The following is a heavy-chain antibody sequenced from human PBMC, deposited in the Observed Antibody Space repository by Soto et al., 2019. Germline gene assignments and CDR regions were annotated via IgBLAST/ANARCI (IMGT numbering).Heavy chain of an antibody. CDR3: AREDSSGGGIDY. Sequence: QVQLQESGPGLVKPSETLSLTCTVSGGSISSYYWSWIRQPPGKGLEWIGYIYYSGSTNYNPSLKSRVTISVDTSKNQVSLKLSSVTAADTAVYYCAREDSSGGGIDYWGQGTLVTVSS. D-gene: IGHD6-19*01. V-gene: IGHV4-59*01. CDR1: GGSISSYY. J-gene: IGHJ4*02. CDR2: IYYSGST.